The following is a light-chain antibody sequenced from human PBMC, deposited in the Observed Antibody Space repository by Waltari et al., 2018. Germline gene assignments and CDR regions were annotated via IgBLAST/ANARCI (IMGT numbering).Light chain of an antibody. V-gene: IGKV3-15*01. J-gene: IGKJ4*01. CDR3: QQYNNWPLT. CDR2: CAA. Sequence: ELVMTQSPATLSVSPGERATISCRASQSVSSNLSWYQQKPVQAPRLLIYCAATRATGIPARFSGSGSGTEFTLTISSLQSEDFAVYYCQQYNNWPLTFGGGTKVEIK. CDR1: QSVSSN.